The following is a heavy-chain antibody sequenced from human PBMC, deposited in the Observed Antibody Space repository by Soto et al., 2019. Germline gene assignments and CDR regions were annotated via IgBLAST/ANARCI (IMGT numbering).Heavy chain of an antibody. CDR3: ARAAMGGSSWPFDY. CDR2: VYHSGST. Sequence: QVQLQESGPGLVKPAGTLSLTSAVSGGSISSSNWWRWVRQTPGKGLEWMGEVYHSGSTSYNPSLKSRVTISVDKSKNQFSLKLSSVTAEDTAVYYCARAAMGGSSWPFDYWGQGTLVTVSS. D-gene: IGHD6-13*01. CDR1: GGSISSSNW. J-gene: IGHJ4*02. V-gene: IGHV4-4*02.